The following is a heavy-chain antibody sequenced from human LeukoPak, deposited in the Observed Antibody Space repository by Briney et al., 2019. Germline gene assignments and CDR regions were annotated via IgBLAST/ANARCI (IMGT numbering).Heavy chain of an antibody. D-gene: IGHD5-24*01. V-gene: IGHV4-39*01. CDR3: ARLEMVTIDY. J-gene: IGHJ4*02. CDR2: IYYSGST. CDR1: GGSISSSSYY. Sequence: SETLSLTCTVSGGSISSSSYYWGWIRQPPGKGLEWIGSIYYSGSTYYNPSLKSRVTISVDTSKNQFSLKLSSVTAADTAVYYCARLEMVTIDYWGQGTLVTVSS.